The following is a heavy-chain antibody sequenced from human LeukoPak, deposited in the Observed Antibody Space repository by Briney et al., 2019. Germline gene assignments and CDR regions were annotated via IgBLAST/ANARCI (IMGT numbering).Heavy chain of an antibody. V-gene: IGHV3-30-3*01. CDR1: GFTFSSYA. CDR3: ARGVLYDSSGYRVDY. Sequence: GGSLRLSCAASGFTFSSYAMHWVRQAPGKGLEWVAVISYDGSNKYYADSVKGRFTISRDNAKNSLYLQMNSLRAEDTAVYYCARGVLYDSSGYRVDYWGQGTLVTVSS. CDR2: ISYDGSNK. J-gene: IGHJ4*02. D-gene: IGHD3-22*01.